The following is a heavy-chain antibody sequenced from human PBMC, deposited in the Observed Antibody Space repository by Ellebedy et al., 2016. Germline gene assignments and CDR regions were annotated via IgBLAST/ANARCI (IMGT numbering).Heavy chain of an antibody. V-gene: IGHV5-51*01. CDR2: IYPGDSDT. Sequence: KVSXXGSGYSFTSYWIGWVRQMPGKGLEWMGIIYPGDSDTRYSPSFQGQVTISADKSISTAYLQWSSLKASDTAMYYCARRGSSWYDRWGQGTLVTVSS. CDR3: ARRGSSWYDR. D-gene: IGHD6-13*01. CDR1: GYSFTSYW. J-gene: IGHJ4*02.